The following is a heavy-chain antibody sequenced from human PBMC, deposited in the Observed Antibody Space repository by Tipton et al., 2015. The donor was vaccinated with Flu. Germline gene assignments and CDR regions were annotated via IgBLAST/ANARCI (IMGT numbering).Heavy chain of an antibody. CDR1: GGSISSYY. V-gene: IGHV4-59*01. Sequence: TLSLTCTVSGGSISSYYWSWIRQPPGKGLEWIGYIYYSGSTNYNPSLKSRVTISVDTSKNQFSLKLSSVTAADTAVYYCARDLKYSYYYYSMDVWGQGTTVTVSS. CDR3: ARDLKYSYYYYSMDV. J-gene: IGHJ6*02. CDR2: IYYSGST.